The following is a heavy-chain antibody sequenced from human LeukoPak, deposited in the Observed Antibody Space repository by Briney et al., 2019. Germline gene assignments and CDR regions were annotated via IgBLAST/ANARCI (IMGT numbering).Heavy chain of an antibody. CDR1: GGSISSSNW. Sequence: PSETLSLTCAVSGGSISSSNWWSWVRQPPGKGLEWIGEIYHSGSTNYNPSLKSRVTISVDTSKNQFSLKLSSVTAADTAVYYCARRTLSFRGVTNWGQGTLVTVSS. CDR2: IYHSGST. D-gene: IGHD3-10*01. CDR3: ARRTLSFRGVTN. J-gene: IGHJ4*02. V-gene: IGHV4-4*02.